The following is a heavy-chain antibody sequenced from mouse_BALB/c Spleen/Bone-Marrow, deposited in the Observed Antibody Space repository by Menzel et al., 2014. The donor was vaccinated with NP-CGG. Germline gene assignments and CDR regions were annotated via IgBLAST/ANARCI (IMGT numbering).Heavy chain of an antibody. CDR3: ARWDYAMDY. CDR1: GYAFTNYL. J-gene: IGHJ4*01. V-gene: IGHV1-54*01. Sequence: VQLQQSGAELVRPGTSVKVSCKASGYAFTNYLIEWVKQRPGQGLEWIGVINPGSGGTNYNEKFKGKATLTADKSSSTAYMQLSSLTSDDSADYFCARWDYAMDYWGQGTSVTVSS. CDR2: INPGSGGT.